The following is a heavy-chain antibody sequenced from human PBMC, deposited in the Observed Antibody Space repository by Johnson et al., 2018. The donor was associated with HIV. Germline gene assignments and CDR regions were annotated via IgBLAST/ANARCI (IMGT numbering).Heavy chain of an antibody. V-gene: IGHV3-20*04. CDR1: GFTVSSNY. CDR2: INWNGGST. D-gene: IGHD2-2*01. J-gene: IGHJ3*02. CDR3: ARERIGYSSSGDAFDI. Sequence: EVQLVESGGGLVQPGGSLRLSCAASGFTVSSNYMSWVRQAPGKGLEWVSGINWNGGSTGYADSVKGRFTISRDNAKNSLYLQMNSLRAEDTAVYYCARERIGYSSSGDAFDIWGQGTMVTVSS.